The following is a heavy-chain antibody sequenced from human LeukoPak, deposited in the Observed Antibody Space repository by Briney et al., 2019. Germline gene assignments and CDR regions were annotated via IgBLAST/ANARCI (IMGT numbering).Heavy chain of an antibody. CDR1: GGSISSSNW. J-gene: IGHJ6*03. D-gene: IGHD2-2*01. V-gene: IGHV4-4*02. CDR3: ARHKGYCSSTSCYYYYYYMDV. CDR2: IYHSGST. Sequence: SETLSLTCAVSGGSISSSNWWSWVRQPPGKGLEWIGEIYHSGSTNYNPSLKSRVTISVDKSKNQFSLKLSSVTAADTAVYYCARHKGYCSSTSCYYYYYYMDVWGKGTTVTISS.